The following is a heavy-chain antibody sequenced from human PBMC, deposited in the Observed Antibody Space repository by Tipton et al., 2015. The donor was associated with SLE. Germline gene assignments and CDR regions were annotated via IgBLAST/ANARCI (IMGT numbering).Heavy chain of an antibody. Sequence: TLSLTCTVSGGSLSSYYWSWIRQPPGKGLEWIGYIYYSGSTNYNPSLKSRVTISVDTSKNQFSLKLSSVTAADTAVYYCARWGAQLGTDDWFDPWGQGTLVTVSS. V-gene: IGHV4-59*07. D-gene: IGHD1-14*01. CDR2: IYYSGST. CDR1: GGSLSSYY. CDR3: ARWGAQLGTDDWFDP. J-gene: IGHJ5*02.